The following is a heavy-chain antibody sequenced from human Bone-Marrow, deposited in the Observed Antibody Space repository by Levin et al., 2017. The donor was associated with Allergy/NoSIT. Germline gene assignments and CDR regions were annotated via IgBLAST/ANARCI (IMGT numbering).Heavy chain of an antibody. Sequence: GESLKISCAASGFTFSSYWMSWVRQAPGKGLEWVANIKQDGSEKYYVDSVKGRFTISRDNAKNSLYLQMNSLRAEDTAVYYCARGGVVVAATHVNWFDPWGQGTLVTVSS. CDR1: GFTFSSYW. J-gene: IGHJ5*02. CDR3: ARGGVVVAATHVNWFDP. V-gene: IGHV3-7*01. D-gene: IGHD2-15*01. CDR2: IKQDGSEK.